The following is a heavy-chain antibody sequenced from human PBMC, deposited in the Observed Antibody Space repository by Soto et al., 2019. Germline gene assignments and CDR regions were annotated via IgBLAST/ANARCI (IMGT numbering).Heavy chain of an antibody. J-gene: IGHJ6*02. D-gene: IGHD4-4*01. Sequence: QVQLVESGGGLVEPGGSLRLSCAASGFIFTDYSMTWIRQAPGKGLEWVSYISNGDETTQYADSVKGRFTISRDNSKNTLYLQMNSLRAEDTAVYYCVRQAKLTTVTANVGYYYGLDVWGQGTTVTVSS. CDR2: ISNGDETT. V-gene: IGHV3-11*01. CDR1: GFIFTDYS. CDR3: VRQAKLTTVTANVGYYYGLDV.